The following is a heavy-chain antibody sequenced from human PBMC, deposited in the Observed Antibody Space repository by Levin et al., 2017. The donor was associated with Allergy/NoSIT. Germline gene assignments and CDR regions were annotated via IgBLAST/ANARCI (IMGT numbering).Heavy chain of an antibody. CDR3: TTGSYYYDSSGYYR. CDR1: KFIFNNAW. J-gene: IGHJ5*02. D-gene: IGHD3-22*01. Sequence: GGSLRLSCAASKFIFNNAWMTWVRQAPGKGLEWVGRIKSKTDDGTTDYAAPVEGRFTISRDDSKNTLYLQMNSLRTEDTAVYYCTTGSYYYDSSGYYRWGQGTLVTVSS. V-gene: IGHV3-15*01. CDR2: IKSKTDDGTT.